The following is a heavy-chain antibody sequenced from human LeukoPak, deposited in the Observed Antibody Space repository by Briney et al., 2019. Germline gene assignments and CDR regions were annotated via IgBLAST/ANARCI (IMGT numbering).Heavy chain of an antibody. CDR1: GFTFSSYW. CDR2: IKQDGSEK. CDR3: AKGHCSSTSCYYYYYMDV. V-gene: IGHV3-7*03. Sequence: GGSLRLSCAASGFTFSSYWMSWVRQAPGKGLEWVANIKQDGSEKYYVDSVKGRFTISRDNSKNTLYVQMNSLRAEDTAVYYCAKGHCSSTSCYYYYYMDVWGKGTTVTVSS. J-gene: IGHJ6*03. D-gene: IGHD2-2*01.